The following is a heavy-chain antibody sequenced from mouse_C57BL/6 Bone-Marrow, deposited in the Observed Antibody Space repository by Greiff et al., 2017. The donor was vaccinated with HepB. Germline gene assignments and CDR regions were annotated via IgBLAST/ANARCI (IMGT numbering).Heavy chain of an antibody. CDR3: ASINYYGSSSWFAY. J-gene: IGHJ3*01. D-gene: IGHD1-1*01. Sequence: VQLQQSGPGLVAPSQSLSITCTVSGFSLTSYGVDWVRQSPGKGLEWLGVIWGVGSTNYNSALKSRLSISKDNSKSQVFLKMNSLQTDDTAMYYCASINYYGSSSWFAYWGQGTLVTVSA. CDR1: GFSLTSYG. V-gene: IGHV2-6*01. CDR2: IWGVGST.